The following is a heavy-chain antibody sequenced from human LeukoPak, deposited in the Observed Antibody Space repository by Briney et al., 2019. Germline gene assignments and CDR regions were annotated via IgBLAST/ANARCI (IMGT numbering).Heavy chain of an antibody. CDR2: VSYSGST. CDR3: ARITYYYDGNGYYSLAF. V-gene: IGHV4-59*08. J-gene: IGHJ4*02. D-gene: IGHD3-22*01. Sequence: PSETLSLTCTDSGGSISSYYWGWIRQPPGTGLEWIGYVSYSGSTNYNPSLKSRVTISVDTSNYQFSLKLSSVTAADTAVYYCARITYYYDGNGYYSLAFWGQGTLVTVSS. CDR1: GGSISSYY.